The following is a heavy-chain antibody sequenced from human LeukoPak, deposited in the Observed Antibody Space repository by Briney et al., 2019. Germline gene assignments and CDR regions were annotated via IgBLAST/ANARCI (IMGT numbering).Heavy chain of an antibody. J-gene: IGHJ4*02. CDR2: IYYSGST. V-gene: IGHV4-59*08. D-gene: IGHD6-19*01. Sequence: PSETLSLTCTVSGGSISSSYWSWIRQPPGKGLESIGYIYYSGSTNYNPSLKSRVTISIDTSKNQFSLKLSSVTAADTAVYYCARLLKDSSGWYSGDWGQGTLVTVSS. CDR3: ARLLKDSSGWYSGD. CDR1: GGSISSSY.